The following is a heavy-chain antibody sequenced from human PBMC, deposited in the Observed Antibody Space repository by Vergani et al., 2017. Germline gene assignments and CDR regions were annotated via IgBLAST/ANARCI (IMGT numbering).Heavy chain of an antibody. D-gene: IGHD6-13*01. Sequence: QVQLVESGGGVVQPGRSLRLSCAASGFTFSSYATHWVRPAPGKGLEWVAGISYDGSNTYYADSVKGLFTISSDNSKNTLYLQMYSLRAVDTAVYYGARVISSSWYWFDPWGQGTLVTVSS. CDR1: GFTFSSYA. CDR2: ISYDGSNT. CDR3: ARVISSSWYWFDP. J-gene: IGHJ5*02. V-gene: IGHV3-30-3*01.